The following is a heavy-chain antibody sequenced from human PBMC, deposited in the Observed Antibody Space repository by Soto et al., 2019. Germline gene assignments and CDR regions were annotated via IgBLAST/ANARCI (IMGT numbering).Heavy chain of an antibody. CDR1: GFTFSSYS. CDR2: ISSSSSTI. D-gene: IGHD6-19*01. V-gene: IGHV3-48*01. J-gene: IGHJ4*02. CDR3: ARSLRCIAVAGFDY. Sequence: EVQLVESGGGLVQPGGSLRLSCAASGFTFSSYSMNWVRQAPGKGLEWVSYISSSSSTIYYADSVKGRFTISRDNAKNSLYLQINSLRAEDTAVYYCARSLRCIAVAGFDYWGQGTLVTVSS.